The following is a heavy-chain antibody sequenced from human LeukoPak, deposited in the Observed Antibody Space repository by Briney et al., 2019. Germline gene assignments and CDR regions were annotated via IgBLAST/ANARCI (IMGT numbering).Heavy chain of an antibody. CDR1: GFTFSGYA. Sequence: PGGSLRLSCAAAGFTFSGYAVSWVRQAPGKGLEWVSAISGSGGSTYYADSVKGRFTISRDNSKNTLYMQMNSLRAEDTAVYYCAKQDAMVRGLYNWGQGNLVTVSS. CDR3: AKQDAMVRGLYN. J-gene: IGHJ4*02. D-gene: IGHD3-10*01. V-gene: IGHV3-23*01. CDR2: ISGSGGST.